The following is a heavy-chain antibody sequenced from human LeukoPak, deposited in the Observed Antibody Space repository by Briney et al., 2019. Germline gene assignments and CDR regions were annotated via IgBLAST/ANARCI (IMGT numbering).Heavy chain of an antibody. CDR3: ARDRDSGYHDAFDI. V-gene: IGHV3-30*02. J-gene: IGHJ3*02. Sequence: PGGSLRLSCAASGFTFSSYGMHWVRQAPGKGLEWVAFIRYDGSNKYYADSVKGRFTISRDNAKNTLYLQMNSLRAEDTAVYYCARDRDSGYHDAFDIWGQGTMVTVSS. D-gene: IGHD3-10*01. CDR2: IRYDGSNK. CDR1: GFTFSSYG.